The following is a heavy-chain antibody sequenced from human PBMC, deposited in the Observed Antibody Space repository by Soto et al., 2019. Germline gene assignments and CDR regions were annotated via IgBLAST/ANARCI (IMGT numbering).Heavy chain of an antibody. CDR2: IYYSGST. V-gene: IGHV4-59*01. Sequence: SETLSLTCTVSGGSISSYYWSWIRQPPGKGLEWIGYIYYSGSTNYNPSLKSRVTISVDTSKNQFSLKLSSVTAADTAVYYCAGGGAVADYWGQGTLVTVSS. CDR3: AGGGAVADY. J-gene: IGHJ4*02. D-gene: IGHD6-19*01. CDR1: GGSISSYY.